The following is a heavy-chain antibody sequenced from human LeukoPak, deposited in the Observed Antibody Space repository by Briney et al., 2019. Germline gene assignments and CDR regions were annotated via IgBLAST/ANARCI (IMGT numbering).Heavy chain of an antibody. CDR3: ARVTGYVMEDYFDY. D-gene: IGHD6-13*01. J-gene: IGHJ4*02. V-gene: IGHV4-61*05. CDR2: IYYSGST. CDR1: GGSISSSSYY. Sequence: SETLSLTCTVSGGSISSSSYYWGWIRQPPGKGLEWIGYIYYSGSTNYNPSLKSRVTISVDTSKNQFSLRLSSVTAADTAVYYCARVTGYVMEDYFDYWGQGTLITVSS.